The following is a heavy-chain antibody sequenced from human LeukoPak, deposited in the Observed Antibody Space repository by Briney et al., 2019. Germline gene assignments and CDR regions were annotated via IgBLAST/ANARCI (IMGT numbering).Heavy chain of an antibody. CDR1: GSSFTSYW. V-gene: IGHV5-51*01. Sequence: GESLQISCQGSGSSFTSYWIGWVRQLPGKGLEWKGIIYPDDSDTKYSPSFQGQVTISADKSISTAYLQWSSLKASDTAMYYCARLAFCTNAVCFSNYYYSMDVWGRGTTVTVSS. J-gene: IGHJ6*03. CDR2: IYPDDSDT. D-gene: IGHD2-8*01. CDR3: ARLAFCTNAVCFSNYYYSMDV.